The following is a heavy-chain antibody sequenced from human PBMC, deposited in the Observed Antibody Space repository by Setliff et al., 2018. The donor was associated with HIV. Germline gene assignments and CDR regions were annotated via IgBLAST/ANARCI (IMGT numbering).Heavy chain of an antibody. V-gene: IGHV4-4*09. CDR3: ARRAVQDGSVTSSNWFES. J-gene: IGHJ5*01. Sequence: LSLTCTVSGDSISNYYWSWVRQPPGKGLEWIGYIYGGGSTGYNPSLTSRVTMSADTPNNRFALKLSSVTAADTAVYYCARRAVQDGSVTSSNWFESWGQGTLVTVSS. CDR1: GDSISNYY. D-gene: IGHD2-2*01. CDR2: IYGGGST.